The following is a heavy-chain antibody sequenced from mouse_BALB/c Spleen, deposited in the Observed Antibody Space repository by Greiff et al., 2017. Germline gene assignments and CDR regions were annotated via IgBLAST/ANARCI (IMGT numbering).Heavy chain of an antibody. CDR3: NARRIVAGDY. CDR2: IDPDNGDT. D-gene: IGHD1-1*01. J-gene: IGHJ2*01. Sequence: VQLQQSGAELVRSGASVKFSCTASGFNINDYYMHWVKQRPEQGLEWIGWIDPDNGDTEYTPKFQGKATMTADTSSNTAYLQLSSLTSEDTAVYYCNARRIVAGDYWGQGTTVTVSA. CDR1: GFNINDYY. V-gene: IGHV14-4*02.